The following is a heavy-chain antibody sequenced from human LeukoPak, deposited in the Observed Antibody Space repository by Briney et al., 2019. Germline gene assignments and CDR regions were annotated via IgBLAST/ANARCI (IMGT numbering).Heavy chain of an antibody. Sequence: VASVKVSRKASGYTFTSYGISWVRQAPGRGLEWMGWISAYNGNTNYAQKLQGRVTMTTDTSTSTAYMELRSLRSDDTAVYYCARDTAKVLAVAAWGYFDYWGQGTLVTVSS. J-gene: IGHJ4*02. CDR3: ARDTAKVLAVAAWGYFDY. CDR1: GYTFTSYG. D-gene: IGHD6-19*01. V-gene: IGHV1-18*04. CDR2: ISAYNGNT.